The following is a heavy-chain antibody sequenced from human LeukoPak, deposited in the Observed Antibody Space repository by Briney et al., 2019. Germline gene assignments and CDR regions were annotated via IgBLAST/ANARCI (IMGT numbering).Heavy chain of an antibody. V-gene: IGHV1-69*06. Sequence: ASVKVSCKTSGYTFSNYGVTWVRQAPGQGLECMGGIIPVFGTATYAQKFQGRVTITADKSTSTAYMELSRLRSEDTAVYYCARLYGDHVGYWGQGTLVTVSS. CDR2: IIPVFGTA. J-gene: IGHJ4*02. CDR1: GYTFSNYG. D-gene: IGHD4-17*01. CDR3: ARLYGDHVGY.